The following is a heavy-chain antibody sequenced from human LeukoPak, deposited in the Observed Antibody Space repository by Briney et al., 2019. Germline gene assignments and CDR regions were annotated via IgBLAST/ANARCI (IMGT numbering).Heavy chain of an antibody. D-gene: IGHD6-13*01. V-gene: IGHV3-33*01. CDR1: GFTFSSYG. Sequence: GGSLRLSCAASGFTFSSYGMHWVRQAPGKGLEWVAVIWYDGSNKYYADSVKGRFTISRDNSKNTLYLQMNSLRAEDTAVYYCARGESSSWYLKPYYGMDVWGKGTTVTVS. J-gene: IGHJ6*04. CDR3: ARGESSSWYLKPYYGMDV. CDR2: IWYDGSNK.